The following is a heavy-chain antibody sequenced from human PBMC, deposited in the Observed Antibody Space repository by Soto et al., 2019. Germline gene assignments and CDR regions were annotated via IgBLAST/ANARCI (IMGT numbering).Heavy chain of an antibody. J-gene: IGHJ4*02. Sequence: QLVESGGGLVQPGGSLRLSCAASGFTFSGYSMNWVRQAPGKGLQWVSYISSSCNIIHYADSVKGRFTISRDNAKNSLYLQMNSLRAEDTAVYYCARDREGDGYNFDCWGQGTLVTVSS. CDR3: ARDREGDGYNFDC. CDR1: GFTFSGYS. CDR2: ISSSCNII. D-gene: IGHD5-12*01. V-gene: IGHV3-48*01.